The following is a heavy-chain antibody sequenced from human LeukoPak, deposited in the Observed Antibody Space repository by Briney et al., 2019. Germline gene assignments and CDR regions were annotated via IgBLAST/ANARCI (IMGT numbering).Heavy chain of an antibody. D-gene: IGHD6-19*01. Sequence: PSETLSLTCTVSGGSINSNNYYWGWIRQPPGKGLEWIGNIYYSGSTYYNPSLKSRVTISVDTSKNQFSLKLSSVTAADTAVYYCARQAVAGTFDYWGQGTLVTVSS. J-gene: IGHJ4*02. CDR3: ARQAVAGTFDY. CDR1: GGSINSNNYY. V-gene: IGHV4-39*01. CDR2: IYYSGST.